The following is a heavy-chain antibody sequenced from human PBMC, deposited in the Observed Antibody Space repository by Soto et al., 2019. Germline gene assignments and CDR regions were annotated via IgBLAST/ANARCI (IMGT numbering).Heavy chain of an antibody. CDR1: GGSISSSSYY. V-gene: IGHV4-39*01. J-gene: IGHJ5*02. CDR3: ARAEGYYDSSGYSGLDP. Sequence: SETLSLTCTVSGGSISSSSYYWGWIRQPPGKGLEWIGSIYYSGSTYYNPSLKSRVTISVDTSKNQFSLKLSSVTAADTAVYYCARAEGYYDSSGYSGLDPWGQGTLVTVSS. D-gene: IGHD3-22*01. CDR2: IYYSGST.